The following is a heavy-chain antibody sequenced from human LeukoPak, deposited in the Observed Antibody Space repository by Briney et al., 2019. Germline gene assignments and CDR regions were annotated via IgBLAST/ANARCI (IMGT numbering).Heavy chain of an antibody. Sequence: GGSLRLSCAASGFTFSSYSMNWVRQAPGKGLEWVSYISSSSSTIYYADSVKGRFTISRDNAKNSLYLQMNSLRAEDTAVYYCARDRDSGHDYYYYGMDVWGQGTAVTVSS. V-gene: IGHV3-48*04. J-gene: IGHJ6*02. D-gene: IGHD5-12*01. CDR3: ARDRDSGHDYYYYGMDV. CDR1: GFTFSSYS. CDR2: ISSSSSTI.